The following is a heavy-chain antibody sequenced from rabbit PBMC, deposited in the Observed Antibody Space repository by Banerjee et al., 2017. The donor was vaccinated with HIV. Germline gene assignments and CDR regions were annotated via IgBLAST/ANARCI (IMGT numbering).Heavy chain of an antibody. CDR3: ARLGDGAFKL. CDR1: GFSFSSSYC. Sequence: QEHLEESGGDLVKPEGSLTLTCTASGFSFSSSYCMCWVRQAPGKGLEGIACIYTSSANTYYANWAKGRFTISKTSSTTVTLQMTSLTAADTATYFCARLGDGAFKLWGQGTLVTVS. D-gene: IGHD2-1*01. J-gene: IGHJ4*01. V-gene: IGHV1S45*01. CDR2: IYTSSANT.